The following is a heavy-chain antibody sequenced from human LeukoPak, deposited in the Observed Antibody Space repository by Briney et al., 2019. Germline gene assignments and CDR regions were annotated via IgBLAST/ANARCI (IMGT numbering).Heavy chain of an antibody. CDR1: GGTFSSYA. Sequence: ASVKVSCKASGGTFSSYAISWVRQAPGQGLEWMGRIIPVLGIANYAQKFQGRVTITADKSTSTAYMELSSLRSEDTAVYYCASFTMVRGPWGQGTLVTVSS. CDR2: IIPVLGIA. J-gene: IGHJ5*02. V-gene: IGHV1-69*04. CDR3: ASFTMVRGP. D-gene: IGHD3-10*01.